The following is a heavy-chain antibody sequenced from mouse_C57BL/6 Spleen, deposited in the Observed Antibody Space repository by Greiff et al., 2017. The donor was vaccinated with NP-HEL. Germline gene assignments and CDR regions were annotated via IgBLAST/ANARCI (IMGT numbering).Heavy chain of an antibody. CDR1: GYTFTDYN. CDR3: ARLWDDWYFDV. D-gene: IGHD4-1*01. V-gene: IGHV1-18*01. Sequence: EVQLQGSGPELVKPGASVKIPCKASGYTFTDYNMDWVKQSHGKSLEWIGDINPNNGGTIYNQKFKGKATLTVDKSSSTAYMELRSLTSEDTAVYYCARLWDDWYFDVWGTGTTVTVSS. J-gene: IGHJ1*03. CDR2: INPNNGGT.